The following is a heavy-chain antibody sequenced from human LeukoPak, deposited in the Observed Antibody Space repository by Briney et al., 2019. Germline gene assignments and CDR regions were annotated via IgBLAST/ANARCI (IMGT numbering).Heavy chain of an antibody. D-gene: IGHD2-8*02. CDR2: IIPILGIA. CDR3: AREKYCTGGVCYVGPYYFDY. Sequence: ASVKVSCKASGGTFSSYAISWVRQAPGQGLEWMGRIIPILGIANYAQKFQGRVTITADKSTSTASMELSSLRSEDTAVYYCAREKYCTGGVCYVGPYYFDYWGQGTLVTVSS. CDR1: GGTFSSYA. V-gene: IGHV1-69*04. J-gene: IGHJ4*02.